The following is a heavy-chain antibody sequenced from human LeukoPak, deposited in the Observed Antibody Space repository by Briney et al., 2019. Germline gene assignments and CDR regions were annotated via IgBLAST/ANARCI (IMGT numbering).Heavy chain of an antibody. CDR1: GDSVSSNSAA. CDR2: TYYRSKWYN. Sequence: SQTLSLTCAISGDSVSSNSAAWNWIRQSPSRGLEWPGRTYYRSKWYNDYAVFVKSRITINPDTSKNPFSLKLSSVTAADTAVYYCARDESYSNPRAPVYWGQGTLVTVSS. D-gene: IGHD4-11*01. V-gene: IGHV6-1*01. CDR3: ARDESYSNPRAPVY. J-gene: IGHJ4*02.